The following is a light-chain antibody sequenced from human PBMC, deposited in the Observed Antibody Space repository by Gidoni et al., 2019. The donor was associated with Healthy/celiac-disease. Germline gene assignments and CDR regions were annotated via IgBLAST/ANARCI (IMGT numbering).Light chain of an antibody. CDR2: DAS. J-gene: IGKJ4*01. CDR1: QSISSW. V-gene: IGKV1-5*01. Sequence: DIQMTQSPSTLSASVGDRVTITCRASQSISSWLAWYQQKPGKAPKLLIYDASSLESGVPPRFSGSGSGTEFTLTISSLQPDDFATYYCQQYNSYSPLTFGGGTKVEIK. CDR3: QQYNSYSPLT.